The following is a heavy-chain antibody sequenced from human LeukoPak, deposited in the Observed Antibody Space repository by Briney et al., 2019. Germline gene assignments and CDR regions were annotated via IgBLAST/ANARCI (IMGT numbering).Heavy chain of an antibody. Sequence: GASVKVSCKASGYTFTSYGISWVRQAPGQGLEWMGWISAYNGNTNYAQKLQGRVTMTTDTSTSTAYMELRSLRSDDTAVYYCARESGSYYRDAFDIWGQGTMVTVPS. CDR2: ISAYNGNT. V-gene: IGHV1-18*01. CDR3: ARESGSYYRDAFDI. D-gene: IGHD1-26*01. CDR1: GYTFTSYG. J-gene: IGHJ3*02.